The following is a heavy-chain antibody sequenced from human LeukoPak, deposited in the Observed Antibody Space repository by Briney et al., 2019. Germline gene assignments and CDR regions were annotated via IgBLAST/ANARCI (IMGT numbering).Heavy chain of an antibody. CDR2: TYYRSKWYN. CDR3: ARERRTMYCSSTSCYSNWFDP. CDR1: GDSISSNSAA. D-gene: IGHD2-2*01. J-gene: IGHJ5*02. V-gene: IGHV6-1*01. Sequence: SQTLSLTCAISGDSISSNSAAWNWIRQSPSRGLEWLGRTYYRSKWYNDHAVSVKSRITINPDTSKNQFSLQLNSVTPEDTAVYYCARERRTMYCSSTSCYSNWFDPWGQGTLVTVSS.